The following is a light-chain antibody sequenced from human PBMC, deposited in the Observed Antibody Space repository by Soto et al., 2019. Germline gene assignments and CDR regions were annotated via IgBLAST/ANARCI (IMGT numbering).Light chain of an antibody. Sequence: DIQMTQSPSSLSASVGDRVTMTCRASRTISSYLNWYQQKPEEAPKLLIYAASTLQSGVPSRFSGSGSGTDFTLTISSLQPEDFATYYCQQIYSTPGTFGPGTKVDIK. CDR2: AAS. CDR3: QQIYSTPGT. CDR1: RTISSY. J-gene: IGKJ3*01. V-gene: IGKV1-39*01.